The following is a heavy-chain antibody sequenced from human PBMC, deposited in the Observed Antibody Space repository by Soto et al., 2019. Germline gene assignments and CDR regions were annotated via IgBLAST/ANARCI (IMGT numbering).Heavy chain of an antibody. J-gene: IGHJ5*02. CDR2: ISYDGSNK. CDR1: GFTFSSYA. V-gene: IGHV3-30-3*01. D-gene: IGHD6-6*01. Sequence: QVQLVESGGGVVQPGRSLRLSCAASGFTFSSYAMHWVRQAPGKGLEWVAVISYDGSNKYYADSVKGRFTISRDNSKNPLYLQMTSLRAEDTAVYYCARGVGGSSSNWFDPWGQGTLVTVSS. CDR3: ARGVGGSSSNWFDP.